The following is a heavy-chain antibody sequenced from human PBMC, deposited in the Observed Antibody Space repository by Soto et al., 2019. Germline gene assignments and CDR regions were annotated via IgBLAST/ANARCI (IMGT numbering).Heavy chain of an antibody. D-gene: IGHD2-15*01. Sequence: PSETLSLTCTVSGGSIYRSGYYWRWIRQPPGRGLEWSGSIDYNGVTYTNTSLKSRLTISRDTSKNQFSLKLPSVAAADTALYYCGKVLVGATGHTDSDSWGPGTLVTVSS. CDR1: GGSIYRSGYY. V-gene: IGHV4-39*01. CDR3: GKVLVGATGHTDSDS. CDR2: IDYNGVT. J-gene: IGHJ4*02.